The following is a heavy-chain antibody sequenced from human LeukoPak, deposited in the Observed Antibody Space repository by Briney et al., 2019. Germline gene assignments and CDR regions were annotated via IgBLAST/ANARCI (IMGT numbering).Heavy chain of an antibody. CDR3: ARASILGYCSGGSCYHDYYYYYGMDV. Sequence: ASETLSLTCAVYGGSFSGYYWSWIRQPPGKGLEWIGEINHSGSTNYNPSLKSRVTISVDTSKNQFSLKLSSVTAADTAVYYCARASILGYCSGGSCYHDYYYYYGMDVWGQGTTVTVSS. V-gene: IGHV4-34*01. J-gene: IGHJ6*02. D-gene: IGHD2-15*01. CDR2: INHSGST. CDR1: GGSFSGYY.